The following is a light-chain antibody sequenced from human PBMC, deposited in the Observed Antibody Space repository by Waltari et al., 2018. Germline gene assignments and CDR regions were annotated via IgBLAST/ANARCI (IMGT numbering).Light chain of an antibody. CDR2: EVS. V-gene: IGLV2-23*02. Sequence: QSALTHPASVSGSPRQSITISCTVTSRDVGSYNLVSWYQQHPGKAPELMIYEVSKRPSGVSNRFSGSKSGNAASLTISGLQAEDEADYYCCSYAGSSTWVFGGGTKLTVL. CDR3: CSYAGSSTWV. CDR1: SRDVGSYNL. J-gene: IGLJ3*02.